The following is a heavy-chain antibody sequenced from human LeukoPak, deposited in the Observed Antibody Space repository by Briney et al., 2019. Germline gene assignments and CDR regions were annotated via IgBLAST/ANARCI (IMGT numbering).Heavy chain of an antibody. CDR3: ARGEVRDY. CDR2: MNPNSGNT. Sequence: GASVKVSCKASGYTFTSYDLNWVRQATGQGPEWIGWMNPNSGNTGYAQKLQGRVTMTTDTSTSTAYMELRSLRSDDTAVYYCARGEVRDYWGQGTLVTVSS. CDR1: GYTFTSYD. J-gene: IGHJ4*02. V-gene: IGHV1-8*01. D-gene: IGHD4-11*01.